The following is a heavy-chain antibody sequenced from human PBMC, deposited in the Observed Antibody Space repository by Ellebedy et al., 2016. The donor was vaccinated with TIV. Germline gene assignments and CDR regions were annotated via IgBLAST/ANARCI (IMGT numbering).Heavy chain of an antibody. V-gene: IGHV1-8*01. Sequence: ASVKVSXXASGYTFTSYDINWVRQATGQGLEWMGWMNPNSGNTGYAQKFQGRVTMTRNTSISTAYMELSSLRSEDTAVYYCARGRGAAAGFGFDYWGQGTLVTVSS. CDR3: ARGRGAAAGFGFDY. J-gene: IGHJ4*02. D-gene: IGHD6-13*01. CDR1: GYTFTSYD. CDR2: MNPNSGNT.